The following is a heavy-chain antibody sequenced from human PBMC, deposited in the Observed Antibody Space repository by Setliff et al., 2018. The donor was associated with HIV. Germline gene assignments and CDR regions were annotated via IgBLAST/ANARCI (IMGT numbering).Heavy chain of an antibody. CDR2: IYHSGTT. D-gene: IGHD3-22*01. Sequence: SETLSLTCTVSGDSISSYYWSWIRQPPGKGLEWVASIYHSGTTYYNPSLKSRVTMSVDTSKNQFSLKLSSVTAADTAVYYCARHNYYDSSGYLEPLDYWGQGTLVTVSS. V-gene: IGHV4-39*07. CDR1: GDSISSYY. J-gene: IGHJ4*02. CDR3: ARHNYYDSSGYLEPLDY.